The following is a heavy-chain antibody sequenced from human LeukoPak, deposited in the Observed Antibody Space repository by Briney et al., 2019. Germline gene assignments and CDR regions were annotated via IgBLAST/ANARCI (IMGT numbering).Heavy chain of an antibody. D-gene: IGHD5-24*01. CDR2: ISGSGGGT. V-gene: IGHV3-23*01. J-gene: IGHJ4*02. CDR3: AKGGGYNQYYFDY. CDR1: GFTFSSYT. Sequence: PGGSLRLSCAVSGFTFSSYTMSWVRQAPGKGLEWVSGISGSGGGTYYADSVKGRFTISRDNSKNTLYLQMNNLRAEDTAVYYCAKGGGYNQYYFDYWGQGTLVTVSS.